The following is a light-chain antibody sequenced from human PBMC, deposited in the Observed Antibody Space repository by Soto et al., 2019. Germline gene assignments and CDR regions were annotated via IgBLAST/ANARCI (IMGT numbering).Light chain of an antibody. CDR1: QSVGSY. CDR3: QQRHNWPPLT. J-gene: IGKJ4*01. Sequence: EIVLTQSPATLSLSPGERATLSCRASQSVGSYLIWYQQKPGQAPRLLIYDASISATGIPARFSGSGSGTDFTLTISSLEPEDFAVYYCQQRHNWPPLTFGGGTKVEI. V-gene: IGKV3-11*01. CDR2: DAS.